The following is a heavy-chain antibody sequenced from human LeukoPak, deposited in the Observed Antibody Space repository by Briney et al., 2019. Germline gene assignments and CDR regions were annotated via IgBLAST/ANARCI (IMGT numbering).Heavy chain of an antibody. D-gene: IGHD3-10*01. CDR3: AREDQYYGSGSFDY. J-gene: IGHJ4*02. CDR2: INHSGST. CDR1: GGSFSGYY. Sequence: SETLSLTCAVYGGSFSGYYWSWIRQPPGKGLERIGEINHSGSTNYNPSLKSRVTISVDTSKNQFSLKLSSVTAADTAVYYCAREDQYYGSGSFDYWGQGTLVTVSS. V-gene: IGHV4-34*01.